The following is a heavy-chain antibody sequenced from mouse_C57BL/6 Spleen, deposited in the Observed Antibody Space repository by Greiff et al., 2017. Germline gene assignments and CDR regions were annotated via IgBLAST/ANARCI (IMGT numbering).Heavy chain of an antibody. Sequence: VKLQESGAELVKPGASVKISCKASGYAFSSYWMNWVKQRPGKGLEWIGQIYPGDGDTNYNGKFKGKATLTADKSSSTAYMQLSSLTSEDSAVYFCARNDMAWFAYWGQGTLVTVSA. CDR3: ARNDMAWFAY. J-gene: IGHJ3*01. CDR1: GYAFSSYW. V-gene: IGHV1-80*01. CDR2: IYPGDGDT.